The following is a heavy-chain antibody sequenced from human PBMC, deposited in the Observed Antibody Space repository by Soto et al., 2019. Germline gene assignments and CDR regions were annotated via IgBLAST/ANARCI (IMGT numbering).Heavy chain of an antibody. CDR2: ISSSSSYI. D-gene: IGHD3-22*01. CDR1: VCAFDVHS. J-gene: IGHJ3*02. Sequence: VGSLRLSCEPSVCAFDVHSMNCVGHFPGRWLEWVSSISSSSSYIYYADSVKGRFTISRDNAKNSLYLQMNSLRAEDTAVYYCARDFNVTLIVPDAFDRFRQAPMVPV. CDR3: ARDFNVTLIVPDAFDR. V-gene: IGHV3-21*01.